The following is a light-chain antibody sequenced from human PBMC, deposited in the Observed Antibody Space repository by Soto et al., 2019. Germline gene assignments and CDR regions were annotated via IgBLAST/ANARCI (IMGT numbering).Light chain of an antibody. J-gene: IGKJ1*01. CDR3: QQSYSTPRT. CDR2: AAS. V-gene: IGKV1-39*01. Sequence: DIQMTQSPSSLSASVGDRVTITCRASQSISSYLNWYQQKPGKAPKLLIYAASSLQSGVPSRFSGSGSGTDFTLTISSLQPEDFATDYCQQSYSTPRTFGQGTKVEMK. CDR1: QSISSY.